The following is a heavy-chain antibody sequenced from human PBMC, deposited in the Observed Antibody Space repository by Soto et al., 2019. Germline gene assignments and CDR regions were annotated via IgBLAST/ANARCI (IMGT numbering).Heavy chain of an antibody. Sequence: SQTLSLTCAISVDSVSSNSAAWNCIRQSPSRGLEWLGRTYYRSKWYNDYAVSVKSRITINPDTSKNQFSLQLNSVTPEDTAVYYCARGRIAAENFDYWGQGTLVTVSS. J-gene: IGHJ4*02. CDR1: VDSVSSNSAA. V-gene: IGHV6-1*01. CDR3: ARGRIAAENFDY. D-gene: IGHD6-13*01. CDR2: TYYRSKWYN.